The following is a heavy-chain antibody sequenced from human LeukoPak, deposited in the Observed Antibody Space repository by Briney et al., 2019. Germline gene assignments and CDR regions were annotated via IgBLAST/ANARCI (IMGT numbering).Heavy chain of an antibody. Sequence: SETLSLTCTVPGGSISSYYWSWIRQPPGKGLGWIGYIYYSGSTNYNPSLKSRVTISVDTSKNQFSLKLSSVTAADTAVYYCARVINWFDPWGQGTLVTVSS. J-gene: IGHJ5*02. D-gene: IGHD2/OR15-2a*01. CDR2: IYYSGST. CDR3: ARVINWFDP. CDR1: GGSISSYY. V-gene: IGHV4-59*08.